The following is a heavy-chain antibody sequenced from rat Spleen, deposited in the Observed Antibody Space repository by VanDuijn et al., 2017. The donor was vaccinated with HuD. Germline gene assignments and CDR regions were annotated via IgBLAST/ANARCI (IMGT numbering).Heavy chain of an antibody. J-gene: IGHJ3*01. CDR1: GFTFSNYD. V-gene: IGHV5-27*01. D-gene: IGHD1-1*01. CDR2: ISTSGGST. Sequence: EVQLVESGGGLVQPGRSLKLSCAASGFTFSNYDMAWVRQAPTKGLEWVASISTSGGSTYYRDSVKGRFTVSRHNTQNTLYLQMNSLRSEDTATYYCTTVLQGHGFAYWGQGTLVTVSS. CDR3: TTVLQGHGFAY.